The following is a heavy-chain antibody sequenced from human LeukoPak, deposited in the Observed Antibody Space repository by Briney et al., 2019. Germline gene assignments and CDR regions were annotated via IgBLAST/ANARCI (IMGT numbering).Heavy chain of an antibody. D-gene: IGHD1-26*01. Sequence: ASVKVSCKASGYTFTGYYMHWVRQAPGQGLEWMGWINPNSGGTKYAQKFQGRVTMTRDTSISTAYMELSRLRSDDTAVYYCARVPIVGTTGGYQYYYYMDVWGKGTTVTVSS. CDR2: INPNSGGT. CDR1: GYTFTGYY. J-gene: IGHJ6*03. V-gene: IGHV1-2*02. CDR3: ARVPIVGTTGGYQYYYYMDV.